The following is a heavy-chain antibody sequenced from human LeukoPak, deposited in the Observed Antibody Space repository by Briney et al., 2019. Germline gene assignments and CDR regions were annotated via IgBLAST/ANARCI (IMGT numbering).Heavy chain of an antibody. J-gene: IGHJ4*02. Sequence: GGSLRLSCAASGFTVSNFYMSWVRQAPEKGLEWVSLIYKDDSTYYADSVKGRFTISRDNSKNTLHLQMNSLRAEDTAVYYCAREPSFRYSSTGYFDYWGQGTLVTVSS. D-gene: IGHD6-13*01. V-gene: IGHV3-53*01. CDR2: IYKDDST. CDR3: AREPSFRYSSTGYFDY. CDR1: GFTVSNFY.